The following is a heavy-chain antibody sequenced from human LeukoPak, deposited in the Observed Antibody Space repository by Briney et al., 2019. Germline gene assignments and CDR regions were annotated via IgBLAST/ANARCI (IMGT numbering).Heavy chain of an antibody. V-gene: IGHV5-51*01. D-gene: IGHD6-13*01. J-gene: IGHJ5*02. CDR3: ARRLGSSSSGPNWFDP. CDR1: GYSFTSYW. CDR2: IYPGDSDT. Sequence: GESLKISCKGSGYSFTSYWIGWVRQMPGEGLEWMGIIYPGDSDTRYSPSFQGQVTISADKSISTAYLQWSSLKASDTAMYYCARRLGSSSSGPNWFDPWGQGTLVTVSS.